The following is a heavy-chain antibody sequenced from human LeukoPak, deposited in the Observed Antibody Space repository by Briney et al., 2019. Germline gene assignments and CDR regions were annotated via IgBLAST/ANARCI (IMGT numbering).Heavy chain of an antibody. Sequence: ASVKVSCKASGYTFTSYYMHWVRQAPGQGLEWMGIINPSGGSTSYAQKFQGRVTMTRDMSTSTVYMELSSLRSEDTAVYYCARDSSGGGVPAMFDPWGQGTLVTISS. CDR3: ARDSSGGGVPAMFDP. J-gene: IGHJ5*02. CDR1: GYTFTSYY. V-gene: IGHV1-46*01. CDR2: INPSGGST. D-gene: IGHD6-19*01.